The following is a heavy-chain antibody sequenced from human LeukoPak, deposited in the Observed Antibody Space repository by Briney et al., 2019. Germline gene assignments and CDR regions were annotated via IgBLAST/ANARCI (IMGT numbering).Heavy chain of an antibody. J-gene: IGHJ5*02. CDR2: INPNSGGT. CDR1: GYTFTGYY. CDR3: ARGDSSSWYLVHNWFDP. Sequence: ASVKVSCKASGYTFTGYYMHWVRQAPGQGLEWMGWINPNSGGTNYAQKFQGRVTMTRDTSISTAYMELSRLRSEDTAVYYCARGDSSSWYLVHNWFDPWGQGTLVTVSS. D-gene: IGHD6-13*01. V-gene: IGHV1-2*02.